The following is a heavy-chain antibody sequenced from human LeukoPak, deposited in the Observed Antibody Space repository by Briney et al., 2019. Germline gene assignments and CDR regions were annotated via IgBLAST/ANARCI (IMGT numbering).Heavy chain of an antibody. V-gene: IGHV5-51*01. CDR3: AHTAMGGDDAFDI. J-gene: IGHJ3*02. D-gene: IGHD5-18*01. CDR2: IYPGDSDT. Sequence: GESLKISCKGSGYSFTSYWICWVRQMPGKGLEWRGIIYPGDSDTRYSPSFQGQVTISADKSISTAYLQWSSLKASDTAMYYCAHTAMGGDDAFDIWGQGTMVTVSS. CDR1: GYSFTSYW.